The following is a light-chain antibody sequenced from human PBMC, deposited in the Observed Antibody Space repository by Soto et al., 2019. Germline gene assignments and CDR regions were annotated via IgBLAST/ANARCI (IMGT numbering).Light chain of an antibody. V-gene: IGKV1-5*03. Sequence: DIQMTQSPSTLSASVGDRVTITCRASQSISSWLAWYQQKPGKAPKLLIYKASSLEGGVPSRFSGSGSGTDFPLPISSLQLDDFATYYGKQNHSYSLPLGGGTRVDIK. CDR2: KAS. CDR3: KQNHSYSLP. J-gene: IGKJ4*01. CDR1: QSISSW.